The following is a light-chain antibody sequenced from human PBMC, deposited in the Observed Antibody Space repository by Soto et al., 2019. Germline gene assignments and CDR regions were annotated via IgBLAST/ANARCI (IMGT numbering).Light chain of an antibody. V-gene: IGKV3-20*01. CDR3: QQYGSAPPRT. CDR1: QSVTNNY. CDR2: GAS. Sequence: EIVLTQSPGTLSLSPGERATLSCRASQSVTNNYLAGYQQKPGQAPKLLIYGASSRATGIPDRFSGSGSGTDFTLTISRLEPEDFAVYYCQQYGSAPPRTFGQGTKVEIK. J-gene: IGKJ1*01.